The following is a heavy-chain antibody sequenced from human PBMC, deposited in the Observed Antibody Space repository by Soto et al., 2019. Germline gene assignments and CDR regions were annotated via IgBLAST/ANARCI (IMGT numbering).Heavy chain of an antibody. D-gene: IGHD2-15*01. J-gene: IGHJ3*02. Sequence: SETLSLTCALYGGSFTVYYWSWISQPQGKGREWIGKINHSGSTNYNPILKSRVTITVDTSKNKVSLKLSSVTAADTAVYYCARGGKAEVAAPVVNWFDIRRQGTMVTVSS. CDR3: ARGGKAEVAAPVVNWFDI. V-gene: IGHV4-34*01. CDR2: INHSGST. CDR1: GGSFTVYY.